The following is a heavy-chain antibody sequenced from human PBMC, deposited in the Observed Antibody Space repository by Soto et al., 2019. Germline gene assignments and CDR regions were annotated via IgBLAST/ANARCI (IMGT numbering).Heavy chain of an antibody. V-gene: IGHV1-3*01. J-gene: IGHJ5*02. Sequence: GASVKVSCTASGYTFTSYAMHWVRQAPGQRLEWMGWINAGNGNTNYAQKLQGRVTMTTDTSTSTAYMQLRSLRSDDTAVYYCARDIAAAGWFDPWGQGTLVTVSS. CDR3: ARDIAAAGWFDP. CDR2: INAGNGNT. D-gene: IGHD6-13*01. CDR1: GYTFTSYA.